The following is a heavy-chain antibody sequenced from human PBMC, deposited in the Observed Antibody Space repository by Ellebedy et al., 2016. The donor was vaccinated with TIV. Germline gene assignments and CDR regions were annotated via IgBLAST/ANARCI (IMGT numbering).Heavy chain of an antibody. J-gene: IGHJ6*02. D-gene: IGHD4-17*01. V-gene: IGHV4-39*07. Sequence: MPSETLSLTCTVSDGSIISSSYFWGWIRQPPGKGLEWIGSIYYSGSTHSNPSLKSRVTISVDTSKNQFSLKLRSVTAADTAVYYCARADYGDYGAYYHGLDVWGQGTTVTVSS. CDR1: DGSIISSSYF. CDR3: ARADYGDYGAYYHGLDV. CDR2: IYYSGST.